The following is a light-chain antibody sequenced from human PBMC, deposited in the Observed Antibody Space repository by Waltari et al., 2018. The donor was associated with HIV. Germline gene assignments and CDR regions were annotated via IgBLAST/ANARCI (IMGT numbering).Light chain of an antibody. V-gene: IGLV2-23*02. CDR1: SNNVGRHNA. CDR2: AVN. J-gene: IGLJ1*01. CDR3: CSFAGDMDSQISNYV. Sequence: QSALTQPTSASGSLGQSVTISCTGGSNNVGRHNAVPWSHQQPGQVPKLLIFAVNKRPSGVSSRFFGSKSGNTASLTISRLQSDDEAAYYCCSFAGDMDSQISNYVFGTGTTVTV.